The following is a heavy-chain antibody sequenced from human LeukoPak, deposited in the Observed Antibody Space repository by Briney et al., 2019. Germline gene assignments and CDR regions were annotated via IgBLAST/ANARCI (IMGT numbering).Heavy chain of an antibody. J-gene: IGHJ4*02. CDR3: SREHSSSYNY. CDR2: INPNSGGT. Sequence: GAAVKVSCKASGYTFTGNYIHWVRQAAGQGLEWMGWINPNSGGTNYAQKFQGRVTLTRDTSIRTAYIDISRLTADDSAVYFCSREHSSSYNYSGEGTLVSASS. D-gene: IGHD6-13*01. V-gene: IGHV1-2*02. CDR1: GYTFTGNY.